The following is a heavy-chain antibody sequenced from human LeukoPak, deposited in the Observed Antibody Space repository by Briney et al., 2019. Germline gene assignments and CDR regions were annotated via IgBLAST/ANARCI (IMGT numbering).Heavy chain of an antibody. CDR2: IYTSGST. D-gene: IGHD6-13*01. J-gene: IGHJ4*02. V-gene: IGHV4-4*07. Sequence: SETLSLTCSVSSGSISSYYWSWIRQPAGKGLEWIGRIYTSGSTNYNPSLKSRVTMSLDTSKNQFSLRLSSVTAADTAVYYCARVKYSSDWYSYYFDYWGQGTLVTVSS. CDR1: SGSISSYY. CDR3: ARVKYSSDWYSYYFDY.